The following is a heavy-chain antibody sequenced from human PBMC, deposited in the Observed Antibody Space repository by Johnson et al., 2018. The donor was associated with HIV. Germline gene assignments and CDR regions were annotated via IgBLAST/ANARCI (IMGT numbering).Heavy chain of an antibody. CDR3: TTTGTWYYDSSGYSTSDAFDI. CDR1: GLTLRNAW. D-gene: IGHD3-22*01. J-gene: IGHJ3*02. CDR2: IKREVDGGTT. Sequence: VQLVESGGGVVTPGGSLRISCSGSGLTLRNAWMTWVRQAPGKGLEWVGHIKREVDGGTTDYTAPVKGRFTISRDDSKNTLYLQMNSLKTEDTAVYYCTTTGTWYYDSSGYSTSDAFDIWGQGTMVTVSS. V-gene: IGHV3-15*01.